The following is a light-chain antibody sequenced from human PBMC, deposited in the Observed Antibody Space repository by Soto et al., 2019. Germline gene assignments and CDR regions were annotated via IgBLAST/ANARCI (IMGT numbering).Light chain of an antibody. CDR1: EKVASNY. Sequence: IVLTQSPGTLSLSPGERATLSCRASEKVASNYLAWYQQKPSQAPRLLIFDASSRATDIPDRFSGSGSGTDFTLIISRLEPEDFAVYHCQQYAISPWTFGQGTKVEVK. J-gene: IGKJ1*01. V-gene: IGKV3-20*01. CDR2: DAS. CDR3: QQYAISPWT.